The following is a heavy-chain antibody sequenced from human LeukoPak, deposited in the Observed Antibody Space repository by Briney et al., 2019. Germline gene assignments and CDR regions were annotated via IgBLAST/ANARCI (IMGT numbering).Heavy chain of an antibody. CDR2: IKPSDAYT. D-gene: IGHD3-16*01. J-gene: IGHJ4*02. CDR3: AREEEGGTFDY. Sequence: ASVKVSCKASGYSFTSYYMHWVRQAPGQGLEWMGIIKPSDAYTSYAQKFQGRVTMTRDTSTSTVYVEVSSLRSEDTAVYYCAREEEGGTFDYWGQGTLVTVSS. CDR1: GYSFTSYY. V-gene: IGHV1-46*01.